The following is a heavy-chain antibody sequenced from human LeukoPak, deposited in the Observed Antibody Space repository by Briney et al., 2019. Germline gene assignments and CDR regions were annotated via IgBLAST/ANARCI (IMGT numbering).Heavy chain of an antibody. Sequence: GGSLRLSCAASGFTFSNAWMSWVRQAPGKGLEWVSSISSSSSYIYYADSVKGRFTISRDNAKNSLYLQMNSLRAEDTAVYYCARGRVVVPAAMHYYYYYGMDVWGQGTTVTVSS. CDR3: ARGRVVVPAAMHYYYYYGMDV. D-gene: IGHD2-2*01. CDR1: GFTFSNAW. J-gene: IGHJ6*02. CDR2: ISSSSSYI. V-gene: IGHV3-21*01.